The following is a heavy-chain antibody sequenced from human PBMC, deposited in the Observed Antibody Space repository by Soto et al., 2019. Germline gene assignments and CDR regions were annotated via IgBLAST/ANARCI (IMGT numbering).Heavy chain of an antibody. J-gene: IGHJ1*01. CDR3: VKAQSDSLFHD. V-gene: IGHV3-48*02. CDR1: GFTVSTYS. D-gene: IGHD3-22*01. Sequence: EVQLVESGGGLVQPGGSLRLFCAASGFTVSTYSMNWFRQAPGKGLEWVSYISYSGSTIYYADSAKGRFTISRDNAKNSLYLQMSSMRDEDSAIYYCVKAQSDSLFHDWGQGTLVTVSS. CDR2: ISYSGSTI.